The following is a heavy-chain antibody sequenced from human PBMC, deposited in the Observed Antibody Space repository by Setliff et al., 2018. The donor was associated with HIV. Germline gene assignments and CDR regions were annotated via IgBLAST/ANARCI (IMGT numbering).Heavy chain of an antibody. Sequence: SETLSLTCTVSGGSINSTCYYWVWHRQPPGKGLEWNWSIYYSWTTNYNPSLKSRVTIYVDRSRNQFSLTLSSVTAADTATYYCASRGIVEVTISMPDEYFVHWGHGTLGTVS. CDR1: GGSINSTCYY. V-gene: IGHV4-39*01. CDR2: IYYSWTT. D-gene: IGHD2-15*01. J-gene: IGHJ1*01. CDR3: ASRGIVEVTISMPDEYFVH.